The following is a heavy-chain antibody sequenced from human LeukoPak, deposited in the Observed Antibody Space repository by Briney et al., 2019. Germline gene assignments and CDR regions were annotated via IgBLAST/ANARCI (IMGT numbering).Heavy chain of an antibody. D-gene: IGHD6-19*01. Sequence: GASVKVSCKASGYTFTGYYMHWVRQAPGQGLEWMGWINPNSGGTNYAQKFQGGVTMTRDTSISTAYMELSRLRSDDTAVYYCARDSSRAVAGKGHGYWGQGTLVTVSS. CDR2: INPNSGGT. V-gene: IGHV1-2*02. CDR3: ARDSSRAVAGKGHGY. CDR1: GYTFTGYY. J-gene: IGHJ4*02.